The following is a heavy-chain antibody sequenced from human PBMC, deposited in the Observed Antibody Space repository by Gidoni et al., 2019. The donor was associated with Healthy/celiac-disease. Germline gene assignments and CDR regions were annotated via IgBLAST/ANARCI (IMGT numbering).Heavy chain of an antibody. J-gene: IGHJ6*02. V-gene: IGHV3-11*01. Sequence: QVQLVESGGGLVKPGGSLRLSCAASGFPFSDYYMSWIRQAPGKGLEWVSYISSSGSTIYYADSVKGRFTISRDNAKNSLYLQMNSLRAEDTAVYYCAREASSSWNNYYYYGMDVWGQGTTVTVSS. CDR1: GFPFSDYY. CDR2: ISSSGSTI. D-gene: IGHD6-13*01. CDR3: AREASSSWNNYYYYGMDV.